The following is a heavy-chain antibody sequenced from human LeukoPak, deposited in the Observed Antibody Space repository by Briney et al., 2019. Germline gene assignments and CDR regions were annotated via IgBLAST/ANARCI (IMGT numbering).Heavy chain of an antibody. D-gene: IGHD3-22*01. CDR3: ARGSSGYPLYYFDY. J-gene: IGHJ4*02. Sequence: GASVKVSCKASGYTDTGYYMHGVRQAPGQGLEWMGWINPNSGGTNYAQKFQGRVTMTRDTSISTAYMELSRLRSDDTAVYYCARGSSGYPLYYFDYWGQGTLVTVSS. CDR1: GYTDTGYY. V-gene: IGHV1-2*02. CDR2: INPNSGGT.